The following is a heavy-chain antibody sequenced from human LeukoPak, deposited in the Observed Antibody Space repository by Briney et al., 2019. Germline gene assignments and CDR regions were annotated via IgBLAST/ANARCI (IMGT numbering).Heavy chain of an antibody. D-gene: IGHD3-10*01. J-gene: IGHJ6*02. CDR2: ISSSGSST. CDR3: ARDRGSGINYYYGMDV. V-gene: IGHV3-11*01. CDR1: GFTFSDYY. Sequence: TGGSLRLSCAASGFTFSDYYMSWIRQAPGKGLEWVSYISSSGSSTYYADSVKGRFTISRDNAKNSLYLQMNSLRAEDTAVYYCARDRGSGINYYYGMDVWGQGTTVTVSS.